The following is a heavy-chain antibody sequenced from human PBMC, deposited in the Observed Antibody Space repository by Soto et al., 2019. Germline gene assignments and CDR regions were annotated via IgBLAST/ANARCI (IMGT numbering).Heavy chain of an antibody. V-gene: IGHV1-69*12. J-gene: IGHJ6*02. Sequence: QVQLVQSGAEVKKPGSSVKVSCKASGGTFSSYAISWVRQAPGQGLEWMGGIIPIFGTANYAQKFQGRVTIPAEEATSTAYMELSSLRSEDTAVYYCARGSSTTVVTYYYYGMDVWGQGTTVTVSS. CDR1: GGTFSSYA. D-gene: IGHD4-17*01. CDR3: ARGSSTTVVTYYYYGMDV. CDR2: IIPIFGTA.